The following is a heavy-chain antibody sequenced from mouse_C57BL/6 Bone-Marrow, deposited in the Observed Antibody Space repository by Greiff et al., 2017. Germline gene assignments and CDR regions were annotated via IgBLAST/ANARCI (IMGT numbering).Heavy chain of an antibody. CDR2: IGPGCGST. J-gene: IGHJ2*01. CDR1: GYTFTDYY. V-gene: IGHV1-77*01. CDR3: ERSYYYGSGYLDY. D-gene: IGHD1-1*01. Sequence: QVQLQQSGAELVKPGASVKISCKASGYTFTDYYINWVKQRPGQGLEWIGRIGPGCGSTYYNEKFKGKATLTADKSSSTAYMQLSSLTSEDSAVYFCERSYYYGSGYLDYWGQGTTLTVSS.